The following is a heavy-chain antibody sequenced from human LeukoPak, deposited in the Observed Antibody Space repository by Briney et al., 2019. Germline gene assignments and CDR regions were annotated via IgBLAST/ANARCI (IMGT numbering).Heavy chain of an antibody. J-gene: IGHJ6*02. Sequence: PGGSLRLSCAASGFTFDDYAMHWVRQAPGKGLEWVSGISWNSDTIDYADSVKGRFTISRDNARNSLYLQMNSLRIDDTAVYYCAGGLLEAQGWLQWLGTVYSMGVWGQGTPVTVSS. V-gene: IGHV3-9*01. CDR2: ISWNSDTI. CDR1: GFTFDDYA. CDR3: AGGLLEAQGWLQWLGTVYSMGV. D-gene: IGHD5-24*01.